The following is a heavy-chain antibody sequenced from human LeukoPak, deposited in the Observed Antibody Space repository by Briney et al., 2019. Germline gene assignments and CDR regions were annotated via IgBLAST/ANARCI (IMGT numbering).Heavy chain of an antibody. Sequence: GGFLRLSCAASGFTFSSYAMSWVRQAPGKGLEWVSAISRSGGSTYYADSAKGRFAISRDNSKNTLYLQMNSLRAEDTAVYYCAKTPYSSSPTFDYWGQGTLVTVSS. D-gene: IGHD6-6*01. J-gene: IGHJ4*02. V-gene: IGHV3-23*01. CDR2: ISRSGGST. CDR3: AKTPYSSSPTFDY. CDR1: GFTFSSYA.